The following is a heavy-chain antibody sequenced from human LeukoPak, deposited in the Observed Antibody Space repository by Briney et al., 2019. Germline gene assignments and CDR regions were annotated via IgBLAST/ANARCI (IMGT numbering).Heavy chain of an antibody. V-gene: IGHV4-34*01. J-gene: IGHJ5*02. CDR2: INHSGST. CDR1: GGSFSGYY. CDR3: ARSLYPSRNNSFDP. Sequence: SETLSLTCAVYGGSFSGYYWSWLRQPPGKGLEWVGEINHSGSTNYNPSLKSRVNISVDTSKNQFSLKLSSVTAPDTAVYYCARSLYPSRNNSFDPWGQGTLVTVSS.